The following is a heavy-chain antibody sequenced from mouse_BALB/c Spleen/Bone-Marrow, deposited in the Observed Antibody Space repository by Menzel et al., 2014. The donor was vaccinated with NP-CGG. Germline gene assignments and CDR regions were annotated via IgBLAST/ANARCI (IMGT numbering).Heavy chain of an antibody. J-gene: IGHJ3*01. CDR3: ARRDYNGSSYVWFAY. Sequence: VHLVESGAELVRPGSSVKISCKASGYAFSSYWMNWMKQRPGQGLEWIGQIYPGEGDTNYSGKFKGKATLTANISSSTAFMQLSSLTSGDSAVYFCARRDYNGSSYVWFAYCGQGTRVTVSA. D-gene: IGHD1-1*01. CDR1: GYAFSSYW. CDR2: IYPGEGDT. V-gene: IGHV1-80*01.